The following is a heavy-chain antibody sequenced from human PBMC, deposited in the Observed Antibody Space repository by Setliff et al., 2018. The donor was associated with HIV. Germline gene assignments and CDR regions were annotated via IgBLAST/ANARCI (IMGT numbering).Heavy chain of an antibody. CDR1: DDFITSYY. CDR3: ARAVYYFDF. Sequence: PSETLSLTCTVSDDFITSYYWSWIRQPPGKGLEWIGYIYYSGSTNYNPSLKSRVTISLDMSTSQFSLRLSSVTAADTAVYYCARAVYYFDFWGQGALVTVSS. D-gene: IGHD1-20*01. CDR2: IYYSGST. J-gene: IGHJ4*02. V-gene: IGHV4-59*01.